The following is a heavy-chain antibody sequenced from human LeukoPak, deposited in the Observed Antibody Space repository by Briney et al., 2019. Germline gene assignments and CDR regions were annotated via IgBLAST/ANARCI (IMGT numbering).Heavy chain of an antibody. CDR1: GFTFSRYA. V-gene: IGHV3-30-3*01. CDR2: ISYDGSNK. Sequence: GGSLRLSCVASGFTFSRYAMHWVRLAPGRGLEWVAVISYDGSNKYYADSVKGRFTISRDNAKNTLYLQMNSLRAEDTAVYYCARRIVTYYYDSSGSLDAFDIWGQGTMVTVSS. D-gene: IGHD3-22*01. J-gene: IGHJ3*02. CDR3: ARRIVTYYYDSSGSLDAFDI.